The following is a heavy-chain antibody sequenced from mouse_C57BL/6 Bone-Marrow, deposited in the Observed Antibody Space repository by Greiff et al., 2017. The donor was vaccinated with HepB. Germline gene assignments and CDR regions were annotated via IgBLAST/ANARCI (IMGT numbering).Heavy chain of an antibody. D-gene: IGHD1-1*02. CDR2: IHPNSGST. J-gene: IGHJ2*01. CDR1: GYTFTSYW. CDR3: ARYGKKLSRGY. V-gene: IGHV1-64*01. Sequence: QVQLQQPGAELVKPGASVKLSCKASGYTFTSYWMHWVKQRPGQGLEWIGMIHPNSGSTNYNEKFKSKATLTVDKSSSTAYMQLSSLTSEDSAVYYCARYGKKLSRGYWGQGTTLTVSS.